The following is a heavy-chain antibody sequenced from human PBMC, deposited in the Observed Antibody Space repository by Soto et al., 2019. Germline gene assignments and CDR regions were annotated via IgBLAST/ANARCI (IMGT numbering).Heavy chain of an antibody. CDR3: AKGPIYGDYEGKYYFDY. V-gene: IGHV3-9*01. CDR1: GFTFDDYA. Sequence: EVQLVESGGGLVQPGRSLRLSCAASGFTFDDYAMHWVRQAPGKGLEWVSGISWNSGSIGYADSVKGRFTISRDNAKNSLYLQMNSLRAEDTALYYCAKGPIYGDYEGKYYFDYWGQGTLVTVSS. D-gene: IGHD4-17*01. J-gene: IGHJ4*02. CDR2: ISWNSGSI.